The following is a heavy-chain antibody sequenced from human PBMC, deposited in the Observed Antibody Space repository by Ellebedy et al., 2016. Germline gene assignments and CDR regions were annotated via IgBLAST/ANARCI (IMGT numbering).Heavy chain of an antibody. Sequence: SLKISXAASGFTFEDYAMHWVRQAPGKGLEWVSGISWNSGIIVYADSVKGRFTISRDNAKNSLYLQMNSLSAEDTAFYYCAKDRDRWSNFDYWGQGILVTVSS. CDR3: AKDRDRWSNFDY. CDR2: ISWNSGII. J-gene: IGHJ4*02. CDR1: GFTFEDYA. D-gene: IGHD4-23*01. V-gene: IGHV3-9*01.